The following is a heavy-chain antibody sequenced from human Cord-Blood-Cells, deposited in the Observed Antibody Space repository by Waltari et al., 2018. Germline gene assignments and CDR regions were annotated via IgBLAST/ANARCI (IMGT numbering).Heavy chain of an antibody. CDR2: INPSGVST. CDR1: GYTFTSYY. J-gene: IGHJ4*02. Sequence: QVQLVQSGAEVKKPGASVKVSCKASGYTFTSYYMHWVRQAPGQGLEWMGIINPSGVSTSYAQKFQGRVTMTRDTSTSTVYMELSSLRSEDTAVYYCAKEYYGSGGGPYYFDYWGQGTLVTVSS. V-gene: IGHV1-46*01. D-gene: IGHD3-10*01. CDR3: AKEYYGSGGGPYYFDY.